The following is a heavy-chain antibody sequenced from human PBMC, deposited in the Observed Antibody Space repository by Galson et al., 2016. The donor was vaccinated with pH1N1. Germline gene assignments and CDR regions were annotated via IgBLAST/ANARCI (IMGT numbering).Heavy chain of an antibody. V-gene: IGHV1-46*03. D-gene: IGHD5-12*01. CDR3: AGDFYSGYAGGRLDY. CDR2: INPTGDTT. J-gene: IGHJ4*02. Sequence: SVKVSCKASGYTVSTYNIHWVRQAPGQGLEWMGIINPTGDTTSYAQRFQGRVAMTRDTATNTDYMELSSLTSEDTAIYYCAGDFYSGYAGGRLDYWGQGTLVTVS. CDR1: GYTVSTYN.